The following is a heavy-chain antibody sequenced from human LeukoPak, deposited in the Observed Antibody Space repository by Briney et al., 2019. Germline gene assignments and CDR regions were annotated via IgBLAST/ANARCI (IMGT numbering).Heavy chain of an antibody. V-gene: IGHV4-38-2*01. CDR3: ARQKAGTTGRSLDV. D-gene: IGHD3-10*01. CDR1: GFSLTSGYY. CDR2: VYYTGNT. J-gene: IGHJ6*04. Sequence: PSETLSLTCAVSGFSLTSGYYWAWIRQSPGKALEWIGNVYYTGNTHYSPSLKSRVIISADTSKNEVSLNLTSVTAADTAIYYCARQKAGTTGRSLDVWGIGTTVIVSS.